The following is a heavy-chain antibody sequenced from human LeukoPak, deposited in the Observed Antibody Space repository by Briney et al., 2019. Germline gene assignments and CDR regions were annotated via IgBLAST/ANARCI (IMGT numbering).Heavy chain of an antibody. D-gene: IGHD2-2*01. CDR2: VSGSGGST. Sequence: PGGSLRLSCAASGFTFSRYATSWVRQAPGKGLEWVSAVSGSGGSTYYADSVKGRFSISRDNSKNTLYLQLNSLRAEDTAVYYCAKEKAGYCSSTSCFDGYDYWGQGTLVTVSS. CDR3: AKEKAGYCSSTSCFDGYDY. CDR1: GFTFSRYA. J-gene: IGHJ4*02. V-gene: IGHV3-23*01.